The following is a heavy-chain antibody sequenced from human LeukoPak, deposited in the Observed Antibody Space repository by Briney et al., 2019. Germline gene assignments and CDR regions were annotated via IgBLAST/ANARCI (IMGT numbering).Heavy chain of an antibody. CDR2: ISYSGST. J-gene: IGHJ2*01. CDR1: GGSFSSGSYY. V-gene: IGHV4-61*01. CDR3: ARRPYWFFDL. Sequence: SETLSLTCPVSGGSFSSGSYYWSWIWQPPGKGLEWVGHISYSGSTNYNPSLKSRLTISVDTSKKPFSLNLSSVTAADTAVYFCARRPYWFFDLWGRGTLVTVSS.